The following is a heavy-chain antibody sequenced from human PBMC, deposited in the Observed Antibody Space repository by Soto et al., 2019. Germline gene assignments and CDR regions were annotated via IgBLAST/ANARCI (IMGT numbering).Heavy chain of an antibody. CDR3: ARHPSLRYYVDN. V-gene: IGHV1-69*06. Sequence: ASVKVSCKASGGTFSTYAVSWVRQVPGQGLEWVGGIIPIFGTADYAQKFQGRVTITADKSSNIAYMELSSLRSDDTAVYYCARHPSLRYYVDNWGRGTLVTVSS. D-gene: IGHD3-10*01. CDR1: GGTFSTYA. J-gene: IGHJ4*02. CDR2: IIPIFGTA.